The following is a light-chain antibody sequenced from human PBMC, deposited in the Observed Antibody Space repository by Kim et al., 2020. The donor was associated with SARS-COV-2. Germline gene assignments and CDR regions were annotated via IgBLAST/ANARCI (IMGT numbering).Light chain of an antibody. CDR1: QSISTW. CDR2: KAS. Sequence: LSASVGDRVTITCRASQSISTWLAWYQQNPGKAPKLLIYKASSLESGVPSRFSVSGSGTEFTLTILSLQPDDFATYYCQQYNSHYTFGQGTKLEI. V-gene: IGKV1-5*03. J-gene: IGKJ2*01. CDR3: QQYNSHYT.